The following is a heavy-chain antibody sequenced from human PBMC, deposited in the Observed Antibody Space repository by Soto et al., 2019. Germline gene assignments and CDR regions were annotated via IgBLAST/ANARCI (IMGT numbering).Heavy chain of an antibody. CDR2: IYYSGST. Sequence: SETLSLTCTVSGGSISSSSYYWGWIRQPPGKGLEWIGSIYYSGSTYYNPSLKSRVTISVDTSKNQFSLKLSSVTAADTAVYYCARHKGIAAAGTWGYYYYYYMDVWGKGTTVTVSS. D-gene: IGHD6-13*01. CDR1: GGSISSSSYY. CDR3: ARHKGIAAAGTWGYYYYYYMDV. V-gene: IGHV4-39*01. J-gene: IGHJ6*03.